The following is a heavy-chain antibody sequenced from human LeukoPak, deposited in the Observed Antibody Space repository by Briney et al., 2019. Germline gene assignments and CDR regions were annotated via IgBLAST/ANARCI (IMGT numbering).Heavy chain of an antibody. CDR2: INHSGST. CDR1: GGSISSINW. D-gene: IGHD2-15*01. V-gene: IGHV4-4*02. Sequence: PSGTLSLTCAVSGGSISSINWWTWVRQPPGKGLEWIGEINHSGSTIYNTSLKSRVTISVDTSKTQFSLKLRSVTAADTAVYYCARPGGGRNIYYYLDVWGKGTTVTISS. CDR3: ARPGGGRNIYYYLDV. J-gene: IGHJ6*03.